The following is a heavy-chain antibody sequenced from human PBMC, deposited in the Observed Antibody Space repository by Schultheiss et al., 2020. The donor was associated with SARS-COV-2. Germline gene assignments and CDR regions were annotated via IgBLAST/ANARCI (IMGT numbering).Heavy chain of an antibody. V-gene: IGHV1-69*13. CDR2: IIPIFGTA. CDR1: GYTFASYA. CDR3: ASGYCSSTSCYSTLDY. D-gene: IGHD2-2*01. Sequence: SVKVSCKASGYTFASYAISWVRQAPGQGLEWMGGIIPIFGTANYAQKFQGRVTITADESTSTAYMELSSLRSDDTAVYYCASGYCSSTSCYSTLDYWGQGTLVTVSS. J-gene: IGHJ4*02.